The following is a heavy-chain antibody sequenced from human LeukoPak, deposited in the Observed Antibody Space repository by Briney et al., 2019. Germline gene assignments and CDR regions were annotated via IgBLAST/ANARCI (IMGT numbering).Heavy chain of an antibody. J-gene: IGHJ6*03. D-gene: IGHD2-15*01. CDR1: GGSISSSSYY. Sequence: SETLSLTCTVSGGSISSSSYYWGWIRQAPGKGLEWIGSIHYSGSTNYNPSLKSRVTISVDTSKNQFSLKLSSVTAADTAVYYCARGYCSGGSCYSYYYYNYMDVWGKGTTVTVSS. CDR3: ARGYCSGGSCYSYYYYNYMDV. CDR2: IHYSGST. V-gene: IGHV4-39*07.